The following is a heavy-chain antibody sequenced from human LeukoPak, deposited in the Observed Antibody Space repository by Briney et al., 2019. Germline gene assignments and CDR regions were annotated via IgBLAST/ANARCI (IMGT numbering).Heavy chain of an antibody. Sequence: SQTLSLTCTVSGGSISSGGYYWSWIRQHPGKGLEWIGYIYYSVSTYYNPSLKSRVTISVDTSKNQFSLKLSSVTAADTAVYYCARDPGQYCSSTSCLGYWGQGTLVTVSS. CDR2: IYYSVST. D-gene: IGHD2-2*01. CDR1: GGSISSGGYY. J-gene: IGHJ4*02. V-gene: IGHV4-31*03. CDR3: ARDPGQYCSSTSCLGY.